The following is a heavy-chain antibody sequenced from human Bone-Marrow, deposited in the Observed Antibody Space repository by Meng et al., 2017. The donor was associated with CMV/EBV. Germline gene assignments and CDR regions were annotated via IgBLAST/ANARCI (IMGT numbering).Heavy chain of an antibody. CDR1: GFTFTSSA. CDR2: IVVGSGST. CDR3: AADPAESGYDSKA. V-gene: IGHV1-58*01. J-gene: IGHJ5*02. D-gene: IGHD5-12*01. Sequence: SVKVSCKASGFTFTSSAVQWVRQARGQRLEWIGWIVVGSGSTNYAQKFQERVTITRDMSTSTAYMELSSLRSEDTAVYYCAADPAESGYDSKAWGQGTLVTVSS.